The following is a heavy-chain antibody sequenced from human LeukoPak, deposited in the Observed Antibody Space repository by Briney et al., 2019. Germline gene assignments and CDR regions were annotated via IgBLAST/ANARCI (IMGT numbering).Heavy chain of an antibody. CDR3: ASNGYYSVDY. CDR2: IYHSGST. CDR1: GGSISSGGYY. V-gene: IGHV4-30-2*01. J-gene: IGHJ4*02. D-gene: IGHD2/OR15-2a*01. Sequence: PSETLSLTCTVSGGSISSGGYYWSWIRQPPGKGLEWIGYIYHSGSTYYNPSLKSRVTISVDRSKNQFSLKLSSVTAADTAVYYCASNGYYSVDYWGQGTLVTVSS.